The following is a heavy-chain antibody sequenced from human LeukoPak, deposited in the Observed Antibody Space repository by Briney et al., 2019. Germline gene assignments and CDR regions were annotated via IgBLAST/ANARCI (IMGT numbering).Heavy chain of an antibody. CDR2: IRYDGSNK. J-gene: IGHJ3*02. V-gene: IGHV3-30*02. CDR3: AKDGYCSSTSCSDAFDI. CDR1: GFTFSSYG. D-gene: IGHD2-2*01. Sequence: GGSLRLSCAASGFTFSSYGMHWVRQAPGKGLEWVAFIRYDGSNKYYADSVKGRFTISRDNSKNTLYLQMNSLRAEDTAVYYCAKDGYCSSTSCSDAFDIWGQGTMVTVSS.